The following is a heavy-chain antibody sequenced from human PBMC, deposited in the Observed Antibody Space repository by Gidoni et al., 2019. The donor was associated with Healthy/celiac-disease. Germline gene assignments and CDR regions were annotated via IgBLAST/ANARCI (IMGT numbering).Heavy chain of an antibody. J-gene: IGHJ3*02. CDR2: IFSNDEK. D-gene: IGHD3-22*01. CDR3: ARIPGGYYDSSGYRETFDI. CDR1: CFSLINARMV. Sequence: QVTLKESGPVLVKPTETLTLTCTFSCFSLINARMVVSWIRQPPGKALAWLAHIFSNDEKSYSTSLKSRLTISKDTSKSQVVLTMTNMDPVDTATDYCARIPGGYYDSSGYRETFDIWGQGTMVTVSS. V-gene: IGHV2-26*01.